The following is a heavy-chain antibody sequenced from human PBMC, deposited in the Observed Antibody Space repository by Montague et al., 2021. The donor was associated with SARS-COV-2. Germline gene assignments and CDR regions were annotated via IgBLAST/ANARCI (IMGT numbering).Heavy chain of an antibody. CDR3: VYRDYYYYYGMDV. Sequence: SETLSLTCAVYGGSFSGYYWSWIRKPPGKGLEWIGEINHSGSTNYNPSLKSRVTISVDKSKNQFSLKLSSVTAADTAVYYCVYRDYYYYYGMDVWGQGTTVTVSS. CDR2: INHSGST. CDR1: GGSFSGYY. J-gene: IGHJ6*02. V-gene: IGHV4-34*01. D-gene: IGHD5-12*01.